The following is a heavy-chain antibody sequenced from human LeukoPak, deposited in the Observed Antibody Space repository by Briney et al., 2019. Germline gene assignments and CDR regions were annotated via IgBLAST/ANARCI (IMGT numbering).Heavy chain of an antibody. V-gene: IGHV3-30*02. CDR2: IRNDGSDK. CDR1: GFTLRTYD. J-gene: IGHJ4*02. D-gene: IGHD3-22*01. Sequence: GGSLRLSCTASGFTLRTYDMHWVRQAPGKGLEWVAFIRNDGSDKYYADSVKGRFTISRDNSRNTLYLQMNNLSSEDTAVYFCAKADTCYYMYYFVHWGQGTLVTVSS. CDR3: AKADTCYYMYYFVH.